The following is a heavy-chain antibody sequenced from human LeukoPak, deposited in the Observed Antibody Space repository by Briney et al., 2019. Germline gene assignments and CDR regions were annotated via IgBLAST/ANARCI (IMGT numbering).Heavy chain of an antibody. J-gene: IGHJ4*02. CDR3: ARDPGHYGSGSYYKVIWYYFDY. Sequence: TGGSLRLSCAASGFTFSSYAMHWVRQAPGKGLEWVAVISYDGSNKYYADPVKGRFTISRDNSKNTLYLQMNSLRAEDTAVYYCARDPGHYGSGSYYKVIWYYFDYWGQGTLVTVSS. D-gene: IGHD3-10*01. V-gene: IGHV3-30*04. CDR2: ISYDGSNK. CDR1: GFTFSSYA.